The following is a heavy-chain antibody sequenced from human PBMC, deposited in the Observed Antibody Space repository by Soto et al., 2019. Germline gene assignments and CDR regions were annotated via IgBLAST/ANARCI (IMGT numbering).Heavy chain of an antibody. CDR3: ARNPHCGGDCYSDYYYGMDV. J-gene: IGHJ6*02. Sequence: ASVKVSCKASGYTFTSYAMHWVRQAPGQRLEWMGWINAGNGNTKYSQKFQGRVTITRDTSASTAYMELSSLRSEDTAVYYCARNPHCGGDCYSDYYYGMDVWGQGTTVTVSS. CDR2: INAGNGNT. D-gene: IGHD2-21*02. V-gene: IGHV1-3*01. CDR1: GYTFTSYA.